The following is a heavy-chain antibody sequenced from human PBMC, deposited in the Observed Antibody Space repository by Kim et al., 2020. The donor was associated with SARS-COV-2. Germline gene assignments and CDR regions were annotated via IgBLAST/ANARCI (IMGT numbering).Heavy chain of an antibody. CDR2: INHSGST. J-gene: IGHJ4*02. Sequence: SETLSLTCAVYGGSFSGYYCSWIRQPPGKGLEWIGEINHSGSTNYNPSLKSRVTISVDTSKNQFSLKLSSVTAADTAVYYCARGKPTLYWGQGTLVTVSS. V-gene: IGHV4-34*01. CDR1: GGSFSGYY. CDR3: ARGKPTLY.